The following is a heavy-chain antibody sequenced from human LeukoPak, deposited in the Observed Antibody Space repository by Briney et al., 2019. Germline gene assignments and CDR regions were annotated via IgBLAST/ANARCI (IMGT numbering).Heavy chain of an antibody. CDR1: GGSISSYY. D-gene: IGHD2-21*02. V-gene: IGHV4-59*08. J-gene: IGHJ3*02. CDR2: IYYSGST. Sequence: PSGTLSLTCTVSGGSISSYYWSWIRQPPGKGLEWIGYIYYSGSTNYNPSLKSRVTISVDTSKNQFSLKLSSVTAADTAVYYCARHVTYYAFDIWGQGTMVTVSS. CDR3: ARHVTYYAFDI.